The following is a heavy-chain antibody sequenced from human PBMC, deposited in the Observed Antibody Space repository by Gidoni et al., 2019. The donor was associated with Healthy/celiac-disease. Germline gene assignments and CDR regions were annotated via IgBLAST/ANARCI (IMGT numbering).Heavy chain of an antibody. Sequence: QVTLRESGPALVKPTQTLTLTCTFSGFSLSTSGMCVSWIRQPPGKALEWLARIDWDDDKYYSTSLKTRLTISKDTSKNQVVLTMTNMDPVDTATYYCARITFYSSSSGGYFQHWGQGTLVTVSS. D-gene: IGHD6-6*01. CDR2: IDWDDDK. CDR3: ARITFYSSSSGGYFQH. V-gene: IGHV2-70*15. J-gene: IGHJ1*01. CDR1: GFSLSTSGMC.